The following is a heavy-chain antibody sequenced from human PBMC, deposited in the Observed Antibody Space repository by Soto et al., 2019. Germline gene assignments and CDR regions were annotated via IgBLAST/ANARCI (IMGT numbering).Heavy chain of an antibody. Sequence: EVQLVESGGGLVQPGGSLRLSCAASGFTLSDHYMDWVRQAPGKGLEWVGRTRNKANSYTTEYAASVKGRFTMSRDDSKHSLYLQMNSLKTEDTAVYYCARKSVVVAGHDAFDIWGQGTMVTVSS. CDR1: GFTLSDHY. V-gene: IGHV3-72*01. D-gene: IGHD6-19*01. CDR2: TRNKANSYTT. J-gene: IGHJ3*02. CDR3: ARKSVVVAGHDAFDI.